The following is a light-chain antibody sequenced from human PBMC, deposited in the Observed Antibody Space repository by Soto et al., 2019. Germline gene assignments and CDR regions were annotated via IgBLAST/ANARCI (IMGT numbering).Light chain of an antibody. V-gene: IGKV3-20*01. CDR2: GAS. J-gene: IGKJ1*01. CDR3: QQYGSSPWT. Sequence: EIVLTQSPGTLSLSPGERATLSCRASQSVSSSYLVWYQQKPGQAPRLLIYGASSRATGIPDRFSGSGSGTDFTLIISRLEPEDFAVYYCQQYGSSPWTIGQGTKVEIK. CDR1: QSVSSSY.